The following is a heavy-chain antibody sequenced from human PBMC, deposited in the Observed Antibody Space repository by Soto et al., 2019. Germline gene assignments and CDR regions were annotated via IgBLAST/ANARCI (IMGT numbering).Heavy chain of an antibody. J-gene: IGHJ6*02. D-gene: IGHD3-3*01. CDR1: GGTFSSYS. V-gene: IGHV1-69*06. CDR2: IIPIFGTA. CDR3: ARKGRTHYDFWSGGPRDYYGMDV. Sequence: ASVNVSFKSSGGTFSSYSISWVRQAPGQGLECMGWIIPIFGTANYAQKFQGRVTITADKSTSTAYMELSSLRSEDTAVYYCARKGRTHYDFWSGGPRDYYGMDVWGQGTTVTVSS.